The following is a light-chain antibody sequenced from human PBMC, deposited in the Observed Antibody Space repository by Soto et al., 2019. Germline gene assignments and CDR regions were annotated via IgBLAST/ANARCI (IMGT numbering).Light chain of an antibody. V-gene: IGKV1-5*03. CDR2: KAS. CDR3: QQYNSYSPT. J-gene: IGKJ1*01. CDR1: QSISTW. Sequence: DIQMTQSPSTLSASVGDRVTITCRASQSISTWLAWYQQEPGKAPKLLIHKASSLQSGVPSRFSGSGSGTDFTLTISSLHPDDFATYDCQQYNSYSPTFGQGTKV.